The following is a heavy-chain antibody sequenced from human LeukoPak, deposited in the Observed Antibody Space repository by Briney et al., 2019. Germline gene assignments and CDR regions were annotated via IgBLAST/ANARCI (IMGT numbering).Heavy chain of an antibody. J-gene: IGHJ4*02. CDR1: GFTFSSYS. CDR3: ARVGGSRVGLYYFDY. V-gene: IGHV3-21*01. CDR2: ISSSSSYI. D-gene: IGHD1-26*01. Sequence: PGRSLRLSGAASGFTFSSYSMNWVRQAPGKGLEWVSSISSSSSYIYYADSVKGRFTISRDNAKNSLYLQMNSLRAEDTAVYYCARVGGSRVGLYYFDYWGQGTLVTVSS.